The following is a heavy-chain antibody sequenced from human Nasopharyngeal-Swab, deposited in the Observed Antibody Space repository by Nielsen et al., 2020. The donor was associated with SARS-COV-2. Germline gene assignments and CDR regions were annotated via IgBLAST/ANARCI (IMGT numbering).Heavy chain of an antibody. D-gene: IGHD6-19*01. Sequence: GESLKISCAASGFTFSSYGMHWVRQAPGKGLEWVAVIWYDGSNKYYADSVKGRFTISRDNSKNTLYLQMNSLRAEDTAVYYCAGDEAVAQLSYYGMDVWGQGTTVTVSS. J-gene: IGHJ6*02. V-gene: IGHV3-33*01. CDR3: AGDEAVAQLSYYGMDV. CDR1: GFTFSSYG. CDR2: IWYDGSNK.